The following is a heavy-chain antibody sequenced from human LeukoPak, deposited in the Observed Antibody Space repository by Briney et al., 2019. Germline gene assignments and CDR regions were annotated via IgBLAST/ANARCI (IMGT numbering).Heavy chain of an antibody. CDR1: GYTFTGYY. J-gene: IGHJ4*02. CDR3: AISDFADSDVYFDS. CDR2: INPNSGGT. Sequence: EASVKVSCKASGYTFTGYYMHWVRQAPGQGLEWMGWINPNSGGTNYAQRFQGRVTMTRDTSIGTAYMELKSLISDDTAVFYCAISDFADSDVYFDSWGQGTLVIVSS. D-gene: IGHD4-17*01. V-gene: IGHV1-2*02.